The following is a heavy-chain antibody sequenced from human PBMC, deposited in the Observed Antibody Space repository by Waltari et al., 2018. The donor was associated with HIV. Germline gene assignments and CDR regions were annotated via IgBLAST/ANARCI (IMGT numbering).Heavy chain of an antibody. D-gene: IGHD3-3*01. V-gene: IGHV2-5*01. J-gene: IGHJ4*02. CDR2: IYWNDDK. CDR3: AHSTYYDFWSGYYSDYFDY. Sequence: QITLKESGPTLVKPTQTLTLTCTFSGFSLSTSGLGVGWIRQPPGKALEWLALIYWNDDKRYSPALKSRLTITKDTSKNQVVLTMTNMDAVDTATYYCAHSTYYDFWSGYYSDYFDYWGQGTLVTVSS. CDR1: GFSLSTSGLG.